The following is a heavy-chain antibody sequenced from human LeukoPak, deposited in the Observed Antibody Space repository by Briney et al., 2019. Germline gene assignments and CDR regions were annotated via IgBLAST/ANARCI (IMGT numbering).Heavy chain of an antibody. Sequence: GESLKISCKCSGYCFTSFWIRRVRQMPGKGLEWVGIISPGDSDIAYSPSFQGQVTISADKSISTAFLQWSSLKASDTAMYYCARWPKGRTNWFDPWGQGTLVTVSS. D-gene: IGHD4-23*01. V-gene: IGHV5-51*01. J-gene: IGHJ5*02. CDR1: GYCFTSFW. CDR2: ISPGDSDI. CDR3: ARWPKGRTNWFDP.